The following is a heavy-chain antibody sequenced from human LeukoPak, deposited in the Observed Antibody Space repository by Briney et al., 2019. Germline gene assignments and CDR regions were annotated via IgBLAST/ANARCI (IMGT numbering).Heavy chain of an antibody. CDR1: GFSFRSYW. Sequence: PGGSLRLSCAASGFSFRSYWMSWVRQAPGKGLEWVAKIKQEGSEKYYADSVKGRFTISRDNGKYSVYLQMNSLRVEDTAVYYCVRTPTAARWREYYYYMDVWGKGTTVTTSS. D-gene: IGHD2/OR15-2a*01. J-gene: IGHJ6*03. CDR2: IKQEGSEK. V-gene: IGHV3-7*01. CDR3: VRTPTAARWREYYYYMDV.